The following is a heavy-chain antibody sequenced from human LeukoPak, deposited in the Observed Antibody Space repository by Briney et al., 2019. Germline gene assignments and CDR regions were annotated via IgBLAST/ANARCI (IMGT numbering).Heavy chain of an antibody. D-gene: IGHD1-26*01. Sequence: GGSLRLSCAASGFTFSIYAMNWVRQVPGKGLGWVSAVRGSDGGTSYADSVKGRFTISRDNSKNMLYLQMNSLRAEDTAVYYCAKNRGGSYYSGSDYWGQGTLVTVSS. CDR2: VRGSDGGT. J-gene: IGHJ4*02. CDR1: GFTFSIYA. V-gene: IGHV3-23*01. CDR3: AKNRGGSYYSGSDY.